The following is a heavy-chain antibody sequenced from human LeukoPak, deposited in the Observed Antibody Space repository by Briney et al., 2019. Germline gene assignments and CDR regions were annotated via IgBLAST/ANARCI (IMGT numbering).Heavy chain of an antibody. J-gene: IGHJ1*01. V-gene: IGHV3-21*01. D-gene: IGHD2-15*01. CDR2: ISSSSSYI. Sequence: GGSLRLSCAASGFSFSSYTMNWVRRAPGKGLEWVSSISSSSSYIYYADSVKGRFTISRDNARKSLYLQLSSLTAGDTDVYYCARDREEHCSGGSCSCFQHWGQGTLVSVSS. CDR3: ARDREEHCSGGSCSCFQH. CDR1: GFSFSSYT.